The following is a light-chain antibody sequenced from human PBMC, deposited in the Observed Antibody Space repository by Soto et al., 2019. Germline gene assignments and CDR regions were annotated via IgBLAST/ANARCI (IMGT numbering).Light chain of an antibody. J-gene: IGLJ1*01. CDR2: EVT. V-gene: IGLV2-14*01. Sequence: QSALTQPASVSGSPGQSITISCSGTSSDVGSYNHVAWYQQFPGKTPKLIIYEVTYRPSGVSHRFSASKSGNTASLTISGLQAEDEADYYCSSYTGSSTSYVFGTGTKLTVL. CDR3: SSYTGSSTSYV. CDR1: SSDVGSYNH.